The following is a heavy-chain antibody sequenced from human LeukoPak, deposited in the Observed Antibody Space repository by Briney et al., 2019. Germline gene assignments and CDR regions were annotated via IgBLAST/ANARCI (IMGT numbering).Heavy chain of an antibody. CDR2: ISAYNGNT. V-gene: IGHV1-18*01. CDR3: ARDLGIMVFSSQNWFDP. Sequence: ASVKVSCKASGYTFTSYGISWVRQAPGQGLEWMGWISAYNGNTNYAQKLQGRVTMTTDTSTSTAYMELRSLRSDDTAVYYCARDLGIMVFSSQNWFDPWGQGTLVTVSS. CDR1: GYTFTSYG. J-gene: IGHJ5*02. D-gene: IGHD7-27*01.